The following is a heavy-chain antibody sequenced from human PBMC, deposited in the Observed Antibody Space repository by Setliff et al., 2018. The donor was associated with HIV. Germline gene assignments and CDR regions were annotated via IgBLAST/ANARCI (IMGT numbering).Heavy chain of an antibody. D-gene: IGHD3-22*01. CDR1: GFTFSVHG. V-gene: IGHV3-30*02. CDR3: AKDRTVVVITIFDY. Sequence: GGSLRLSCAASGFTFSVHGMHWLRRAPGKGLEWVAFINYDEASAYYADSVKGRFTTSRDNSKNTLYLQMNGLRAEDTAVYYCAKDRTVVVITIFDYWGQGTLVTV. CDR2: INYDEASA. J-gene: IGHJ4*02.